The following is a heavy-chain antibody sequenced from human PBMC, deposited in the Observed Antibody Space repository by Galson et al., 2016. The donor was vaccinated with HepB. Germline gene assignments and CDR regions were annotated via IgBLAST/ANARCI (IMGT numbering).Heavy chain of an antibody. CDR1: GYTFTNYW. D-gene: IGHD6-25*01. CDR2: INPSLSKT. V-gene: IGHV5-10-1*01. CDR3: ARQPLRPTAAPDY. J-gene: IGHJ2*01. Sequence: QSGAEVKKPGESLRISCEGSGYTFTNYWINWVRQMPGKGLEWMGRINPSLSKTNYSLYLEGHVTISADKSTSTAYLQWNSLKASDTATYYCARQPLRPTAAPDYWGRGTLVTISS.